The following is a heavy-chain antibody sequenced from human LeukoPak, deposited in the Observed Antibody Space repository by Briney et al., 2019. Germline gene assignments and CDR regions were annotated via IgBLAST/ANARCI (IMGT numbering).Heavy chain of an antibody. CDR2: INHSEST. Sequence: PSETLSLTCAVYGGSFSGYYWSWIRQPPGKGLEWIGEINHSESTNYNPSLKSRVTISVDTSKNQFSLKLSSVTAADTAVYYCARGQRSRRIVVVVAASEASDIWGQGTMVTVSS. CDR1: GGSFSGYY. J-gene: IGHJ3*02. V-gene: IGHV4-34*01. CDR3: ARGQRSRRIVVVVAASEASDI. D-gene: IGHD2-15*01.